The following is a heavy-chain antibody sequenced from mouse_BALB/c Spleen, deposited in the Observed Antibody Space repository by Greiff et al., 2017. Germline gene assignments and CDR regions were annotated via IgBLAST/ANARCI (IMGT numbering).Heavy chain of an antibody. D-gene: IGHD1-1*01. CDR1: GFTFSSYA. CDR3: ARGYGSSYWYFGV. CDR2: ISSGGST. J-gene: IGHJ1*01. Sequence: EVQGVESGGGLVKPGGSLKLSCAASGFTFSSYAMSWVRQTPEKRLEWVASISSGGSTYYPDSVKGRFTISRDNARNILYLQMSSLRSEDTAMYYCARGYGSSYWYFGVWGAGTTVTVSS. V-gene: IGHV5-6-5*01.